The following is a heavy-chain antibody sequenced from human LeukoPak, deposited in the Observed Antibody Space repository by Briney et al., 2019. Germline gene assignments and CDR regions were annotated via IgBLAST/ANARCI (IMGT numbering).Heavy chain of an antibody. J-gene: IGHJ4*02. Sequence: SETLSLTCTVSGGSISSGSYYWSWIRQPAGKGLEWIGRIYTSGSTNYNPSLKSRVTISVDTSKNQFSLKLSSVTAADTAVYYCARAIAAAGLYFDYWGQGTLVTVSS. D-gene: IGHD6-13*01. CDR1: GGSISSGSYY. CDR2: IYTSGST. V-gene: IGHV4-61*02. CDR3: ARAIAAAGLYFDY.